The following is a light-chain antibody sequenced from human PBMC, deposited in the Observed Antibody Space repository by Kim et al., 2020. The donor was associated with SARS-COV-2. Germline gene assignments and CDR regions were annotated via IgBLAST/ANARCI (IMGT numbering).Light chain of an antibody. V-gene: IGKV1-17*03. Sequence: ASVGDRVTITCRASQDISNSLAWFQQRPGKVPRRLIYAASSLQSRVPSRFSGSGSGTEFTLTISSLQPEDFATYYCLQHSNYPLTFGGGTKVDIK. J-gene: IGKJ4*01. CDR2: AAS. CDR3: LQHSNYPLT. CDR1: QDISNS.